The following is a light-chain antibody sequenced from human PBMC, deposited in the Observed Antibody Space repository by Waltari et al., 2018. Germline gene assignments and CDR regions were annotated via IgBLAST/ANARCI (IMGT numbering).Light chain of an antibody. CDR3: QQSYNSPVT. CDR1: QSISNL. CDR2: GAS. Sequence: DIQMTQSPSSLSASVGDRVPINCRASQSISNLLNWYQQKPGRAPEVLIYGASTLQSGVPSRFSGSGSGTGFTLTINNLQPEDFATYYCQQSYNSPVTFGGGTKVEIK. J-gene: IGKJ4*01. V-gene: IGKV1-39*01.